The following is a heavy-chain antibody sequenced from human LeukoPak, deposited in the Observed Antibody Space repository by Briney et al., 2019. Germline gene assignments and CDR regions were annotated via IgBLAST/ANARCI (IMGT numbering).Heavy chain of an antibody. CDR2: ISAYSGNT. J-gene: IGHJ4*02. Sequence: ASVTVSCKASGYTFTNYGISWVRQAPGQGLEWMGRISAYSGNTNYAQNLQGRVTMTTDTSTSTAYMELRSLRSDDTAVYYCARAPDDYDFWSGPFDYWGRGTLVTVSS. CDR1: GYTFTNYG. V-gene: IGHV1-18*01. CDR3: ARAPDDYDFWSGPFDY. D-gene: IGHD3-3*01.